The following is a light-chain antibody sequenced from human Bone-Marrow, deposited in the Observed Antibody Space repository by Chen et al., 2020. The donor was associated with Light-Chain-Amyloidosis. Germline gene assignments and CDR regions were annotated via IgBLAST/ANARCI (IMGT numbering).Light chain of an antibody. V-gene: IGLV2-14*01. CDR3: SSYTITYTLV. CDR1: SSDVGGDNH. CDR2: EVT. J-gene: IGLJ1*01. Sequence: QSALTQPASVSGSPGQSLTLSCTGTSSDVGGDNHVSWDQQHPDRALKLIIYEVTNLPSCVRVRFSGSKSDNTASLTISQLQTEAEADYFCSSYTITYTLVFGSGTRVTVL.